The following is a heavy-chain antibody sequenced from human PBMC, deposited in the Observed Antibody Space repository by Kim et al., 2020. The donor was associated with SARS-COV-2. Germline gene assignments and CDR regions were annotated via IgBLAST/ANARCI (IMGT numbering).Heavy chain of an antibody. J-gene: IGHJ4*02. Sequence: ASVKVSCKASGYTFTGYYMHWVRQAPGQGLEWMGRINPNSGGTNYAQKFQGRVTMTRDTSISTAYMELSRLRSDDTAVYYCARAGEFMVQGVIMGGFDYWGQGTLVTVSS. D-gene: IGHD3-10*01. CDR2: INPNSGGT. V-gene: IGHV1-2*06. CDR3: ARAGEFMVQGVIMGGFDY. CDR1: GYTFTGYY.